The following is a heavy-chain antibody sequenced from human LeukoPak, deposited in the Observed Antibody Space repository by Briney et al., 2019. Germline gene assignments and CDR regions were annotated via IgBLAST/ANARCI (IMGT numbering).Heavy chain of an antibody. CDR3: ARAPHYYDSSGYYPDFDY. J-gene: IGHJ4*02. D-gene: IGHD3-22*01. Sequence: PSETLSLTCTVSGGSISSGDYYWGWIRQPPGKGLEWIGYIYYSGSTYYNPSLKSRVTISVDTSKNQFSLKLSAVTAADTAVYYCARAPHYYDSSGYYPDFDYWGQGTLVTVSS. CDR2: IYYSGST. V-gene: IGHV4-30-4*01. CDR1: GGSISSGDYY.